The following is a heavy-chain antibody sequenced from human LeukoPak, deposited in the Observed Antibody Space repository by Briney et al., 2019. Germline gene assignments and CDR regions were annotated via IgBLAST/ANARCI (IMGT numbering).Heavy chain of an antibody. Sequence: GGSLRLSCAASGFTFSDYYMSWIRQAPGKGLEWVSYISSSSSYTNYADSVKGRFTISRDNAKNSLYLQMNSLRAEDTAVYYCARDLVTTVTTFRVGYFDYWGQGTLVTVSS. CDR3: ARDLVTTVTTFRVGYFDY. CDR2: ISSSSSYT. V-gene: IGHV3-11*06. CDR1: GFTFSDYY. J-gene: IGHJ4*02. D-gene: IGHD4-17*01.